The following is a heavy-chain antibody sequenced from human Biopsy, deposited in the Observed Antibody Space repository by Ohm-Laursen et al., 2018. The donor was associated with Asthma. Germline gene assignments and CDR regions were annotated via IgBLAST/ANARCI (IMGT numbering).Heavy chain of an antibody. CDR2: IKHDGSEK. CDR1: GFTFGDYW. D-gene: IGHD3-3*02. CDR3: ARTFHFWSPYHAKHYQL. Sequence: SLRLSCAASGFTFGDYWMSWVRQVPGKGLEWVANIKHDGSEKNHVDSLKGRFTISRDNAKNSLYLQVNSLRAEDTAVYYCARTFHFWSPYHAKHYQLWGQGTLVTVSS. V-gene: IGHV3-7*01. J-gene: IGHJ1*01.